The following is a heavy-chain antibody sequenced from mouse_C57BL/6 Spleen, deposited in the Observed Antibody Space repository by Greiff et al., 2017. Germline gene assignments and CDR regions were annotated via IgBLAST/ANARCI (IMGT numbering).Heavy chain of an antibody. CDR3: TREGTTAHFDY. CDR2: LSSGGDSI. D-gene: IGHD1-2*01. V-gene: IGHV5-9-1*02. J-gene: IGHJ2*01. Sequence: DVKLVESGEGLVKPGGSLKLSCAASGFTFSSYAMSWVRQTPEKRLEWVAYLSSGGDSIYYADTVKGRFTISRENARNNLYLQMSSLKSEDTAMYYCTREGTTAHFDYWGQGTTLTVSS. CDR1: GFTFSSYA.